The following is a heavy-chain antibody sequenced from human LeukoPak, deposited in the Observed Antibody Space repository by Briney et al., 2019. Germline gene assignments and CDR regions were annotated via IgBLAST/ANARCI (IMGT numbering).Heavy chain of an antibody. CDR3: TKDSGPLGIAAAGNDY. CDR2: ISYDGSNK. J-gene: IGHJ4*02. V-gene: IGHV3-30*18. Sequence: GGSLRLSCAASGFTFSNYGMHWVRQGPGKGLEWVAVISYDGSNKYSVDSVKGRFTISRDNSKNTLYLQMNSLRAEDTAVYYCTKDSGPLGIAAAGNDYWRQGTLVTVSS. D-gene: IGHD6-13*01. CDR1: GFTFSNYG.